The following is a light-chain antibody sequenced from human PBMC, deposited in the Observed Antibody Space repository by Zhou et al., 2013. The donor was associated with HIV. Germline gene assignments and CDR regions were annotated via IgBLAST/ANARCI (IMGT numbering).Light chain of an antibody. J-gene: IGKJ2*01. CDR3: QQFNSYPYI. CDR2: DAS. V-gene: IGKV1-13*02. Sequence: AIQLTQSPSSLSASVGDRVTITCRASQGISSALAWYQQKPGKAPELLIYDASRLESGVPSRFSGSGFGTVFTLTISSLQPEDFATYYCQQFNSYPYILGQGTKLEIK. CDR1: QGISSA.